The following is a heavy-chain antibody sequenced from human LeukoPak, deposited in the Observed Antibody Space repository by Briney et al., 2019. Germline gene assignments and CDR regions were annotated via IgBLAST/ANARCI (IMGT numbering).Heavy chain of an antibody. CDR1: GFTFSSYA. CDR3: AKGPPYYYGSDPDY. V-gene: IGHV3-30-3*01. D-gene: IGHD3-10*01. CDR2: ISYDGSNK. J-gene: IGHJ4*02. Sequence: GGSLRLSCAASGFTFSSYAMHWVRQAPGKGLEWVAVISYDGSNKYYADSVKGRFTISRDNSKNTLYLQMNSLRAEDTAVYYCAKGPPYYYGSDPDYWGQGTLVTVSS.